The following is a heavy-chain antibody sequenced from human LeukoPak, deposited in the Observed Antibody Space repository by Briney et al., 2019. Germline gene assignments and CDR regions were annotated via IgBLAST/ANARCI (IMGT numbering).Heavy chain of an antibody. CDR3: AKGDSYDILTGYFNFDY. CDR2: ISWNSGSI. D-gene: IGHD3-9*01. Sequence: PGRSLRLSCAASGFTFDDYAMHWVRQAPGKGLEWVSGISWNSGSIGYADSVKGRFTISRDNAKNSLYLQMNSLRAEDMALYYCAKGDSYDILTGYFNFDYWGQGTLVTVSS. CDR1: GFTFDDYA. V-gene: IGHV3-9*03. J-gene: IGHJ4*02.